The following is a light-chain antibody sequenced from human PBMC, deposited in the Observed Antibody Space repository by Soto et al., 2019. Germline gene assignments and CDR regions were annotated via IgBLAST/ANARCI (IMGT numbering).Light chain of an antibody. V-gene: IGLV1-40*01. J-gene: IGLJ3*02. CDR1: SSKIGAGYD. Sequence: QSVLTQPPSVSGAPGQTVTISCTGSSSKIGAGYDVHWYQQLPGTAPKLLIYGNSNRPSGVPDRFSGSKTGTSASLAITGLQAEDEADYYCQSYDSSLSGWVFGGGTKVTVL. CDR2: GNS. CDR3: QSYDSSLSGWV.